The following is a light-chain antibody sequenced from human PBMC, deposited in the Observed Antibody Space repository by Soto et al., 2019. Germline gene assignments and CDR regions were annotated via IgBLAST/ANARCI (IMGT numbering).Light chain of an antibody. J-gene: IGKJ5*01. Sequence: IVLTQSPGTLSLSPGERVTLSCRASQSVTTRLAWYQHNPGQAPTLLMSGASNRASGVPVRFSGSGSGTDFTLTITRLEPEDFALYYCQQYGGSPITFGLGTRLEIK. CDR1: QSVTTR. V-gene: IGKV3-20*01. CDR2: GAS. CDR3: QQYGGSPIT.